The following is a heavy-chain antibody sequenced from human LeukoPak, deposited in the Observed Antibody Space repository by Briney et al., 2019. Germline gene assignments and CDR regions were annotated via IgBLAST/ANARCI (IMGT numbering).Heavy chain of an antibody. Sequence: GGSLRLSCAASGFTFTTSWMNWVRQAPGKGLEWLANTNGDGSEIYYVDSVKGRFTISRDNAKNSLSLQMNSLRAEDTAVYYCARDVEMANWGQGTLVTVSS. CDR3: ARDVEMAN. CDR1: GFTFTTSW. V-gene: IGHV3-7*01. J-gene: IGHJ4*02. CDR2: TNGDGSEI. D-gene: IGHD5-24*01.